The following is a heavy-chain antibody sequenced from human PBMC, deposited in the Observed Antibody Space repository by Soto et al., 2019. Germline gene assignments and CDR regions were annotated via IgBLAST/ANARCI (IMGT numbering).Heavy chain of an antibody. CDR1: GFTFSTYA. V-gene: IGHV3-23*01. Sequence: EVQLLESGGGLVQPGGSLRLSCAASGFTFSTYAMNWVRQAPGKGLEWVSGISGSGDSTYYADSVKGRFTVSRDNSKNTLYLQMTSPSAEVTAVFYCAKERGRGWSFEYWGQGTLVSVSS. CDR2: ISGSGDST. CDR3: AKERGRGWSFEY. J-gene: IGHJ4*02. D-gene: IGHD6-19*01.